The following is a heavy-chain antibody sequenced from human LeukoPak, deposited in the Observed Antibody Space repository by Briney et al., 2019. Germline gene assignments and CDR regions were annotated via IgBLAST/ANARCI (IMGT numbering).Heavy chain of an antibody. CDR3: ARDNPPFYQLLFGAQRYGMDV. D-gene: IGHD2-2*01. V-gene: IGHV4-4*02. CDR1: GGSISSSNW. CDR2: IYHSGST. J-gene: IGHJ6*02. Sequence: SETLSLTCAVSGGSISSSNWWSWVRQPPGKGLEWIGEIYHSGSTNYNPSLKSRVTISVDKSKNQFSLKLSSVTAADTAVYYCARDNPPFYQLLFGAQRYGMDVWGQGTTVTVSS.